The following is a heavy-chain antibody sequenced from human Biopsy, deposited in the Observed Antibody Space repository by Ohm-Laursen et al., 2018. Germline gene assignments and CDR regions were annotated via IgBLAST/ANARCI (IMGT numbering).Heavy chain of an antibody. D-gene: IGHD1-26*01. CDR3: ARGPHSGSHSCFDY. CDR1: GGTFINYA. Sequence: SVKVSCNASGGTFINYAISWVRQAPGQGLEWMGGIIPMFGTANYAQMFQGRVAISADESTSTSYMELSSLTTEDTAIYYCARGPHSGSHSCFDYWGRGTLVTVSS. CDR2: IIPMFGTA. J-gene: IGHJ4*02. V-gene: IGHV1-69*13.